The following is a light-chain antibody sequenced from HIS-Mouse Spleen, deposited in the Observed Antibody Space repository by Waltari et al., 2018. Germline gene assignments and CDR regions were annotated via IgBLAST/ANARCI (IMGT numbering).Light chain of an antibody. CDR1: SSNIGSNY. Sequence: QSVLTQPPSASGTPGQRVTILCSGSSSNIGSNYVNWYQQPPGTAPQLLIYRNNQRPSGVPDRFSGSKSGTSASLAISGLRSEDEADYYCAAWDDSLSGWVFGGGTKLTVL. CDR2: RNN. V-gene: IGLV1-47*01. J-gene: IGLJ3*02. CDR3: AAWDDSLSGWV.